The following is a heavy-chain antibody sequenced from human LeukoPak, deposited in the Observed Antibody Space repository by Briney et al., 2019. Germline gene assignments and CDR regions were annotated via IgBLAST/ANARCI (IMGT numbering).Heavy chain of an antibody. D-gene: IGHD3-22*01. J-gene: IGHJ6*02. V-gene: IGHV3-9*01. CDR1: GFTFDDYA. Sequence: PGRSLRLSCTVSGFTFDDYAMHWVRHTPGKGLEWVAGITWNRDNIGYGDSVKGRFTISRDNVKNVLYLQMNRLRPEDTALYYCAKDLSSAITSALVLDVWGQGTTV. CDR2: ITWNRDNI. CDR3: AKDLSSAITSALVLDV.